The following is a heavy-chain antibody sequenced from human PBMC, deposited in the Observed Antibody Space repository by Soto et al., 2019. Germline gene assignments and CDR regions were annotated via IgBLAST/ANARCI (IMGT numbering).Heavy chain of an antibody. CDR3: AKDPSTGPADY. Sequence: GGSLRLSCTSFSQYGMSWVRRPPGKGLEWISTIGPTGYTHYADSVAGRFTISRDDSANTLYLQMSNLRVDDTAIYYCAKDPSTGPADYWGQGALVTVSS. V-gene: IGHV3-23*01. CDR1: SQYG. J-gene: IGHJ4*02. CDR2: IGPTGYT. D-gene: IGHD3-9*01.